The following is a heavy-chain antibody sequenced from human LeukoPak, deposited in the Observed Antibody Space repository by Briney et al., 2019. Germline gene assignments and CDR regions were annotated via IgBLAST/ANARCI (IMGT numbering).Heavy chain of an antibody. D-gene: IGHD6-13*01. CDR1: GYTFTSYY. CDR3: ASSSSSWYEVFDY. J-gene: IGHJ4*02. V-gene: IGHV1-46*01. Sequence: ASVKVSCTASGYTFTSYYMHWVRQAPGQGLEWMGIINPSGGSTSYAQKFQGRVTMTRDTSTSTVYMELSSLRSEDTAVYYCASSSSSWYEVFDYWGQGTLVTVSS. CDR2: INPSGGST.